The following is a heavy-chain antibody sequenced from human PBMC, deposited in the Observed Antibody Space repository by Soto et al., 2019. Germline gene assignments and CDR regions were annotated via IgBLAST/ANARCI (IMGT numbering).Heavy chain of an antibody. D-gene: IGHD3-10*01. CDR1: GYTFTGYY. CDR3: ARDYYGSGSYYTYGMDV. Sequence: GASVKVSCKASGYTFTGYYMHWVRQAPGQGLEWMGWINPNSGGTNYAQKFQGWVTMTRDTSISTAYMELSRLRSDDTAVYSCARDYYGSGSYYTYGMDVWAQGPTVTVSS. CDR2: INPNSGGT. J-gene: IGHJ6*02. V-gene: IGHV1-2*04.